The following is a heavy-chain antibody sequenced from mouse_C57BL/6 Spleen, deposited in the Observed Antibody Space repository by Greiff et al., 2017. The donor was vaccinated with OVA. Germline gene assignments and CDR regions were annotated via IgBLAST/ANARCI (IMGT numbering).Heavy chain of an antibody. CDR1: GFSLSTFGMG. V-gene: IGHV8-8*01. CDR3: ARRRDAMDY. Sequence: QVTLKVSGPGILQPSPTLSLSCSFSGFSLSTFGMGVGLIRHPPGKGLVWLAHLWWDNAKYYNPALKSRLTNSKDTSKNQVFLKIANVDTADTATYYCARRRDAMDYWGQGTSVTVSS. CDR2: LWWDNAK. J-gene: IGHJ4*01.